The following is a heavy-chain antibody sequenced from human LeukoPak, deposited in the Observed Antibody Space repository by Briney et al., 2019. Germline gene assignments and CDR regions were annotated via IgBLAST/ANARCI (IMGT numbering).Heavy chain of an antibody. CDR2: IYYSGST. CDR1: GGSFSGYY. V-gene: IGHV4-30-4*08. D-gene: IGHD4-17*01. J-gene: IGHJ4*02. Sequence: SETLSLTCAVYGGSFSGYYWSWIRQPPGKGLEWIGYIYYSGSTYYNPSLKSRVTISVDTSRNQFSLKLSSVTAADTAVYYCARTTVTPKHFDYWGQGTLVTVSS. CDR3: ARTTVTPKHFDY.